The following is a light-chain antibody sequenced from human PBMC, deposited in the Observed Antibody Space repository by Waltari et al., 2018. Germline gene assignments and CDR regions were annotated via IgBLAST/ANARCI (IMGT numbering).Light chain of an antibody. CDR3: SSYTNYATVI. Sequence: QSALTQPASVSGSPGQSITISCTGTSSDVGYYNYVSWYQQHPGKAPKLMISDVNKRPSGVSNRFSGSKSGNTASLTISGLQAEDEADYYCSSYTNYATVIFGGGTKL. V-gene: IGLV2-14*01. CDR1: SSDVGYYNY. CDR2: DVN. J-gene: IGLJ2*01.